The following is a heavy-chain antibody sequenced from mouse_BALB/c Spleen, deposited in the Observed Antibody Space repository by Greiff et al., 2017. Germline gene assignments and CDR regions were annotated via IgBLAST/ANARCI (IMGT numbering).Heavy chain of an antibody. V-gene: IGHV2-2*02. CDR2: IWSGGST. J-gene: IGHJ4*01. CDR1: GFSLTGYG. CDR3: ARKGVYAMDY. Sequence: QVQLKQSGPGLVAPSQSLSITCTVSGFSLTGYGVNWVRQPPGKGLEWLGVIWSGGSTDYNAAFISRLSISKDNSKSQVFFKMNSLQANDTAIYYCARKGVYAMDYWGQGTSVTVSS.